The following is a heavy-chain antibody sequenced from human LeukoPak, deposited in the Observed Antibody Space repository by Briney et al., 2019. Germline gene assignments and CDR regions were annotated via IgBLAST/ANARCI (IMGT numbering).Heavy chain of an antibody. Sequence: GGSLRLSCAASGFTFSSFAMTWVRQAPGKGLEWVSTVGGSGAYTYYADSVKGRFTISRDNSKSTLYLQMNSLRAEDTALYYCAKAPHDYGDYSWFDPWGQGTLVTVSS. D-gene: IGHD4-17*01. CDR2: VGGSGAYT. CDR3: AKAPHDYGDYSWFDP. CDR1: GFTFSSFA. J-gene: IGHJ5*02. V-gene: IGHV3-23*01.